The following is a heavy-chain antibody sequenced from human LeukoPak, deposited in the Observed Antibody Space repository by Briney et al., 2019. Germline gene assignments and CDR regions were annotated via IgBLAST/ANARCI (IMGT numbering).Heavy chain of an antibody. CDR3: ARGPILLWFGELLYHNWFDP. Sequence: ASVKVSCKASGYTFTSYGISWVRQAPGQGLEWMGWISAYNGNTNYAQKLQGRVTMTTDTSTSTAYMELRSLRSDDTAVYYCARGPILLWFGELLYHNWFDPWGQGTLVTVSS. J-gene: IGHJ5*02. CDR2: ISAYNGNT. V-gene: IGHV1-18*01. CDR1: GYTFTSYG. D-gene: IGHD3-10*01.